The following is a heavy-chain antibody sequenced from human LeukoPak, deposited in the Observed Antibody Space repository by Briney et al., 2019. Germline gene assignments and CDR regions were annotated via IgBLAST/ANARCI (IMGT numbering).Heavy chain of an antibody. J-gene: IGHJ4*02. V-gene: IGHV1-2*02. CDR1: GYTFTGYY. Sequence: ASVKVSCKASGYTFTGYYMHWVRQAPGQGLEWMGWINPNSGGTNYAQKFQGRVTMTRDTSISTAYMELSRLRSDDTAVYYCAREPVRYNWNDGRGYFDYWGQGTLVTVSS. CDR3: AREPVRYNWNDGRGYFDY. CDR2: INPNSGGT. D-gene: IGHD1-1*01.